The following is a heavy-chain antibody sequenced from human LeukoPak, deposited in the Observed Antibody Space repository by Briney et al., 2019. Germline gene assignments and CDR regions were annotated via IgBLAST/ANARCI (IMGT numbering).Heavy chain of an antibody. CDR3: ARDGRCGSTSCYGWIDP. CDR1: GFTSSSYA. Sequence: PGGSLRLSCAASGFTSSSYAMPWVRQAPGKGLEWVALISYDGSNKYYADSVKGRFTISRDNSKNTLYLQMSSLRAEDTAMYYCARDGRCGSTSCYGWIDPWGQGTLVTVSS. CDR2: ISYDGSNK. D-gene: IGHD2-2*01. J-gene: IGHJ5*02. V-gene: IGHV3-30*04.